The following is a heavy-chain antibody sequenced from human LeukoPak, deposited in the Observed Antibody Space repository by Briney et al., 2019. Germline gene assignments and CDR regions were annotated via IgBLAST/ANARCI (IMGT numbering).Heavy chain of an antibody. CDR1: GFTFSSYS. V-gene: IGHV3-21*01. D-gene: IGHD3-3*01. J-gene: IGHJ4*02. CDR2: ISSSNSYI. Sequence: GGSLRLSCAASGFTFSSYSMNWVRQAPGKGLEWVSSISSSNSYIYYADSVKGRFTISRDNAKNSLYLQMNSLRAEDTAVYYCASWAGNTQSDSWSGPFDYWGQGTLVTVSS. CDR3: ASWAGNTQSDSWSGPFDY.